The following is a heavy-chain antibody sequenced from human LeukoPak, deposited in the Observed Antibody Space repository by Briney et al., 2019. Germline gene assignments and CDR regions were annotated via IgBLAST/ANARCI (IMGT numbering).Heavy chain of an antibody. CDR2: IKQDGSEK. CDR3: ARGGDIVVVVAAETEYYFDY. J-gene: IGHJ4*02. Sequence: GGSLRLPCAASGFTFSSYWMSWVRQAPGKGLEWVANIKQDGSEKYYVDSVKGRSTISRDNAKNSLYLQVNSLRAEDTAVYYCARGGDIVVVVAAETEYYFDYWGQGTLVTVSS. CDR1: GFTFSSYW. V-gene: IGHV3-7*03. D-gene: IGHD2-15*01.